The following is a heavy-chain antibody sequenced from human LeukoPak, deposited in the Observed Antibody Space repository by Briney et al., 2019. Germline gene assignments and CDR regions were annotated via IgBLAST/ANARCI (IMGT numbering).Heavy chain of an antibody. J-gene: IGHJ4*02. Sequence: ASVKVSCKASGYTFTGYYMHWVRQAPGQGLEWMGWINPNSGGTNYAQKFQGRVTMTRDTSISTAYMELSRLKSDDTAVYYCARTPPTFNYYDSSGYYSYYFDYWGQGTLVTVSS. CDR2: INPNSGGT. CDR3: ARTPPTFNYYDSSGYYSYYFDY. D-gene: IGHD3-22*01. V-gene: IGHV1-2*02. CDR1: GYTFTGYY.